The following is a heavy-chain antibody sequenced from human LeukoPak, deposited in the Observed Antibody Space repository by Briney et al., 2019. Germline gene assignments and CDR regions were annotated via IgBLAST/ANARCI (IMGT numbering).Heavy chain of an antibody. Sequence: ASVKVSYKASGYTFTSYAMNWVRQAPGHGLEWMGWINTNTGNPTYAQGFTGRFVFSLDTSVSTAYLQISSLKAEDTAVYYCARGSSGVAALSRYYGMDVRGQGTTVTVSS. CDR1: GYTFTSYA. CDR2: INTNTGNP. CDR3: ARGSSGVAALSRYYGMDV. J-gene: IGHJ6*02. D-gene: IGHD6-6*01. V-gene: IGHV7-4-1*02.